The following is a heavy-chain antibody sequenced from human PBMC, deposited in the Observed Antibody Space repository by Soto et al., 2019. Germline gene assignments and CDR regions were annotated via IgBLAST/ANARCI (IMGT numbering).Heavy chain of an antibody. J-gene: IGHJ6*02. CDR3: ARDNDRLQLGGNYYYILDV. Sequence: QVQLVQSGAEMKEPGSSVKVSCKTSGGTFSSSAISWLRQAPGQGLEWMGGIIPLFRTPDYAQKFQGRVTIAADESTSTAYVALSSLRSEDTAVYYCARDNDRLQLGGNYYYILDVWGQGTTITVSS. CDR2: IIPLFRTP. D-gene: IGHD4-4*01. CDR1: GGTFSSSA. V-gene: IGHV1-69*12.